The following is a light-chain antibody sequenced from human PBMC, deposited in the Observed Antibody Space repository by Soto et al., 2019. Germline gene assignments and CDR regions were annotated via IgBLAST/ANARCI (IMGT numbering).Light chain of an antibody. V-gene: IGLV1-40*01. J-gene: IGLJ1*01. CDR2: ANS. CDR1: SSNIGAGYD. CDR3: QSYASSLSPYV. Sequence: QSVLTQPPSVSGAPGQRVTISCTGSSSNIGAGYDVHWYQQLPGTAPKLLIYANSNRPSGVPDRFSGSKSGTSASLAITGLRAEDEADYSCQSYASSLSPYVFGAGTQLTVL.